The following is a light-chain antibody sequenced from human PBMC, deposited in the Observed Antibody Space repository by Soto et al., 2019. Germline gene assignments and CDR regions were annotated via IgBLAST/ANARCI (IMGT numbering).Light chain of an antibody. V-gene: IGKV3-20*01. J-gene: IGKJ1*01. CDR2: GVS. Sequence: EIVLTQSPGTLALSLGDGATLSCRASQTVNRNYLAWYHQKPGQPPRLLIYGVSNRATGVPDRFSGGGSGTEFTLTIVSLEPDDFGTYYCQQYIDSPRTFGQGTRVVVK. CDR3: QQYIDSPRT. CDR1: QTVNRNY.